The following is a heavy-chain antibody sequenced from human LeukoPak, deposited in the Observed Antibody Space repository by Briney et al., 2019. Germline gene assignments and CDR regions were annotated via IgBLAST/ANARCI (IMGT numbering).Heavy chain of an antibody. V-gene: IGHV3-74*01. CDR1: GFTFSSYW. Sequence: PGGSLRLSCAASGFTFSSYWMHWVRQAPGKGLVWVPRINSDGSSTSYADSVKGRFTISRDNAKNTLYLQMNSLRDEDTAVYYCARDHSYDSSGYYLLWGQGTLVTVSS. J-gene: IGHJ4*02. CDR2: INSDGSST. D-gene: IGHD3-22*01. CDR3: ARDHSYDSSGYYLL.